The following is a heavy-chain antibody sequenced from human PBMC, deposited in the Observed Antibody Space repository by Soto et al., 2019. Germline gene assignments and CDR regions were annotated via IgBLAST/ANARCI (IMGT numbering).Heavy chain of an antibody. Sequence: EVQLVESGGVVVQPGGSLRLSCAASGFTFDDYAMHWVRQAPGKGLEWVSLISWDGGSTYYADSVKGRFTISRDNSKNSQYLQMNSLRAEDAALYYCAKDGQQWPMYYFDYWGQGTLVTVSS. CDR2: ISWDGGST. CDR3: AKDGQQWPMYYFDY. V-gene: IGHV3-43D*04. CDR1: GFTFDDYA. D-gene: IGHD6-19*01. J-gene: IGHJ4*02.